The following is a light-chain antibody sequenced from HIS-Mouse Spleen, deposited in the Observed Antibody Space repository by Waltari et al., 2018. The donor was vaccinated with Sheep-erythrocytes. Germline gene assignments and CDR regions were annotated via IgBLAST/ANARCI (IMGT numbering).Light chain of an antibody. J-gene: IGLJ1*01. V-gene: IGLV2-14*01. CDR3: QAWDSSTYV. Sequence: QSALTQPASVSGSPGQSLTISCTGTSSDVGGYNYVSWYQQHPGKAPKLMIYEVSNRPSGVSNRFSGSKSGNTASLTISGLQAEDEADYYCQAWDSSTYVFGTGTKVTVL. CDR2: EVS. CDR1: SSDVGGYNY.